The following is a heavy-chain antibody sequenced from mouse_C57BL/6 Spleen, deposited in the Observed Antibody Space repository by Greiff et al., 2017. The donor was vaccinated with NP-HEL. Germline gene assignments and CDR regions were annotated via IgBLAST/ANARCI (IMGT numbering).Heavy chain of an antibody. V-gene: IGHV3-6*01. Sequence: EVQRVESGPGLVKPSQSLSLTCSVTGYSITSGYYWNWIRQFPGNKLEWMGYISYDGSNNYNPSLKNRISITRDTSKNQFFLKLNSVTTEDTATYYCARDGSKRAMDYWGQGTSVTVSS. CDR2: ISYDGSN. CDR1: GYSITSGYY. J-gene: IGHJ4*01. CDR3: ARDGSKRAMDY. D-gene: IGHD2-5*01.